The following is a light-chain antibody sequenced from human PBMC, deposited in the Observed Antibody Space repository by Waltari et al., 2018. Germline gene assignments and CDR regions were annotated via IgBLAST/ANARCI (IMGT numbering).Light chain of an antibody. Sequence: EVVMTQSPATLSVSPGERASLSCRASQSIATNLAWYQQMPGQAPRLLVYDASTRAPSIPARFRGSGSGTEFTLTISSLQSEDSAVYYCQQYNRWPPITFGQGTRLEIK. V-gene: IGKV3-15*01. CDR1: QSIATN. CDR2: DAS. CDR3: QQYNRWPPIT. J-gene: IGKJ5*01.